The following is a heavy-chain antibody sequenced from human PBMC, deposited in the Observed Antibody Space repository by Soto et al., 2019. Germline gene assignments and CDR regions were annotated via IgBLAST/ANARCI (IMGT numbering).Heavy chain of an antibody. D-gene: IGHD6-13*01. CDR1: GYSFTSYW. Sequence: LKISCKGSGYSFTSYWISWVRQMPGKGLEWMGRIDPSDSYTNYSPSFQGHVTISADKSISTAYLQWSSLKASDTAMYYCARPGIAAAGTNYWGQGTLVTVSS. V-gene: IGHV5-10-1*01. CDR2: IDPSDSYT. J-gene: IGHJ4*02. CDR3: ARPGIAAAGTNY.